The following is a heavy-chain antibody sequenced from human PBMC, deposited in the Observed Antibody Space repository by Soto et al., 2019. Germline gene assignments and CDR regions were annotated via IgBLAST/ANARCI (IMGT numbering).Heavy chain of an antibody. V-gene: IGHV1-69*13. CDR2: IIPIFGTA. Sequence: GASVKVSSKASGYTFTSYGISWVRQAPGQGLEWMGGIIPIFGTANYAQKFQGRVTITADESTSTAYMALSSLRSEDTAVYYCARGTEPLGNYFDYWGQGTLVTVSS. J-gene: IGHJ4*02. D-gene: IGHD7-27*01. CDR3: ARGTEPLGNYFDY. CDR1: GYTFTSYG.